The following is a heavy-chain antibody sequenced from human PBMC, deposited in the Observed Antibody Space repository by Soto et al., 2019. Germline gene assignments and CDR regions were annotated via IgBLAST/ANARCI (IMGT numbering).Heavy chain of an antibody. V-gene: IGHV4-4*02. D-gene: IGHD1-26*01. J-gene: IGHJ6*02. CDR2: IYHSGNT. CDR1: GGSISSSNW. CDR3: ARVSGSYYYGMDV. Sequence: QVQLQESGPGLVKPSGTLSLTCAVSGGSISSSNWWSWVRQPPGKGLEGIGEIYHSGNTNYNPSLKSRGTISVDTSKTQFSLKLSSVTAADTAVYYCARVSGSYYYGMDVWGQGITVTVSS.